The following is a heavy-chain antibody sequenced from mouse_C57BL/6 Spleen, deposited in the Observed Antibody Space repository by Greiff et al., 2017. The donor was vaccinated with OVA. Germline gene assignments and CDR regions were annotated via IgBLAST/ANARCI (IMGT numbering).Heavy chain of an antibody. CDR3: AREDYYGSRNFDY. J-gene: IGHJ2*01. D-gene: IGHD1-1*01. CDR2: INPSTGGT. V-gene: IGHV1-42*01. Sequence: EVKLQESGPELVKPGASVKISCKASGYSFTGYYMNWVKQSPEKSLEWIGEINPSTGGTTYNQKFKAKATLTVDKSSSTAYMQLTSLTSEDSEVYYGAREDYYGSRNFDYWGQGTTLTVSS. CDR1: GYSFTGYY.